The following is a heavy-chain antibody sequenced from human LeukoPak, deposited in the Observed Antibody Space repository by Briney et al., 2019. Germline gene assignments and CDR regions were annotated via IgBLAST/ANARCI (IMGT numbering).Heavy chain of an antibody. CDR1: GFTFSGSA. V-gene: IGHV3-73*01. CDR3: TRRTDTAMVSDY. J-gene: IGHJ4*02. D-gene: IGHD5-18*01. CDR2: IRSKANSYAT. Sequence: GGSLRLSCAASGFTFSGSAMHWVRQASGKGLEWVGRIRSKANSYATAYAASVKGRFTISRDDSKNTAYLQMNSLKTEDTAVYYCTRRTDTAMVSDYWGQGTLVTVSS.